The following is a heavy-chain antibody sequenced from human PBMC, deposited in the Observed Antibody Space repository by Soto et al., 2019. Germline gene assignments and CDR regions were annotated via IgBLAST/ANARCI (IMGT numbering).Heavy chain of an antibody. J-gene: IGHJ4*02. V-gene: IGHV1-69*01. CDR2: IIPIFGTA. Sequence: QVQLVQSGAEVKKPGSSVKVSCQASGGTFSSYAISWVRQAPGQGLEWMGGIIPIFGTATYAQKFQGRVTITADESTSTAYMELSSLRSEDTAVYYCARDLMVRYSSGWYYVDYWGQGTLVTVSS. D-gene: IGHD6-19*01. CDR3: ARDLMVRYSSGWYYVDY. CDR1: GGTFSSYA.